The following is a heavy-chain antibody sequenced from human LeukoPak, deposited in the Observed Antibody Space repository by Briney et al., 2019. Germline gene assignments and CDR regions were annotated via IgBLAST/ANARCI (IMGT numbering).Heavy chain of an antibody. Sequence: SETLSLTCTVSGDSINSHFWSWIRQPPGKGLEWIGYIYYTGSTNYNPSLKSRVTISVDTSKNQFSLKLRSVTAADTVVYYCARATDSSGYYYRGATRYYFDYWGQGTLVTVSS. J-gene: IGHJ4*02. V-gene: IGHV4-59*11. CDR2: IYYTGST. D-gene: IGHD3-22*01. CDR3: ARATDSSGYYYRGATRYYFDY. CDR1: GDSINSHF.